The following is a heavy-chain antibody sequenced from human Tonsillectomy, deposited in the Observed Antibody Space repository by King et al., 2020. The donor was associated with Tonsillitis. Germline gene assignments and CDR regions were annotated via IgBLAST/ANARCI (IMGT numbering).Heavy chain of an antibody. CDR3: ARGYCSSTTCYDWFDP. Sequence: LQLQESGSGLVKPSQTLSLTCAVSGASISSGGYSWSWIRQPPGKGLEWIGYIYRSGSTYYNPSLKSRVTISVDRSKNQFSLKLSSVTAADTAVYYCARGYCSSTTCYDWFDPWGQGTLVTVSS. D-gene: IGHD2-2*01. J-gene: IGHJ5*02. CDR1: GASISSGGYS. CDR2: IYRSGST. V-gene: IGHV4-30-2*01.